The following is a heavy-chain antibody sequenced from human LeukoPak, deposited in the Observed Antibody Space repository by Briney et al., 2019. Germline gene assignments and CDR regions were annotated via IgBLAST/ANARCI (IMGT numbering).Heavy chain of an antibody. V-gene: IGHV5-51*01. CDR2: IYPGDSDN. D-gene: IGHD2-2*01. CDR1: GHHFTSHW. J-gene: IGHJ4*02. CDR3: ASLNYCSSTSCYGGYFDY. Sequence: GGSLEISWKGSGHHFTSHWIGGVRQVPGKGLEWMGIIYPGDSDNRYSPSFQGQVTISADKSISTAYLQWSSLKASYTAMYYCASLNYCSSTSCYGGYFDYWGQGTLVTVSS.